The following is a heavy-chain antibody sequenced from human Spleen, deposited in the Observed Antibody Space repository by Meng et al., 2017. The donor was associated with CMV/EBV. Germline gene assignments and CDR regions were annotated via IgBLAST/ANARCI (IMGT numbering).Heavy chain of an antibody. CDR2: INPNSGGT. CDR1: GYIFSDYY. Sequence: ASVKVSCKASGYIFSDYYIHWVRQAPGQGLEWMGWINPNSGGTYFAQRFQGRVTMTRYTSINTAYMELSSLKSDDTAVYYCARVISRFDFWSGFQHWGQGTLVTVSS. V-gene: IGHV1-2*02. CDR3: ARVISRFDFWSGFQH. D-gene: IGHD3-3*01. J-gene: IGHJ1*01.